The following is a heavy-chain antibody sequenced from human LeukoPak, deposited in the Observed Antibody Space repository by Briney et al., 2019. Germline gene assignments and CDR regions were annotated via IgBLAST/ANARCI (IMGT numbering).Heavy chain of an antibody. J-gene: IGHJ4*02. Sequence: SETLSLTCTVSGGSISSFYWSWIRQPPGKGLEWIGFISYRGSTNYNPSLKSRVTISLDTSKKQFTLKLSSVTAADTAVSYCAGGDSSGWTDFDYWGQGTLVTVSS. CDR3: AGGDSSGWTDFDY. D-gene: IGHD6-19*01. CDR1: GGSISSFY. CDR2: ISYRGST. V-gene: IGHV4-59*08.